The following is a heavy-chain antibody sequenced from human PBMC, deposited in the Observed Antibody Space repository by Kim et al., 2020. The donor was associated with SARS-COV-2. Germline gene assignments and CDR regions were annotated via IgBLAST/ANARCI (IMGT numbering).Heavy chain of an antibody. V-gene: IGHV4-34*01. CDR2: IKHSGRT. Sequence: SETLSLTCAVYGGSFSGYYWSWIRQPPGKGLEWIGEIKHSGRTNYNPSLKSRVTISVDTSKNQFSLKLSSVTAADTAVYYCARGSVSSSWTQPIYDYWG. D-gene: IGHD6-13*01. J-gene: IGHJ4*01. CDR3: ARGSVSSSWTQPIYDY. CDR1: GGSFSGYY.